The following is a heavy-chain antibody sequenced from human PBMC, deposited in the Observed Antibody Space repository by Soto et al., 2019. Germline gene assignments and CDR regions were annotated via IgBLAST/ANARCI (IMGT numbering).Heavy chain of an antibody. CDR3: SKWDGYGDQ. J-gene: IGHJ5*02. CDR2: ISGGGDIT. D-gene: IGHD5-12*01. CDR1: GFTFSTNS. Sequence: EVQLLESGGGLVQPGGSLRLSCAASGFTFSTNSRSWVRQAPGKGLEWVCVISGGGDITNYADSGKGRFTSSRDNSKNMVHLQMNSLTADDTAVYFCSKWDGYGDQWGQGTLVTVSS. V-gene: IGHV3-23*01.